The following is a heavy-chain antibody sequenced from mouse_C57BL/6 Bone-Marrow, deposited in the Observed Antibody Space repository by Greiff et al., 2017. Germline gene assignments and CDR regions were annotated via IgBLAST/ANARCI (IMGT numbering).Heavy chain of an antibody. Sequence: LVESGAELARPGASVKLSCKASGYTFTSYGISWVKQRTGQGLEWIGEIYPRSGNTYYNEKFKGKATLTADKSSSTAYMELRSLTSEDSAVYFCAIYYYGSREYFDVWGTGTTVTVSS. V-gene: IGHV1-81*01. D-gene: IGHD1-1*01. CDR3: AIYYYGSREYFDV. CDR1: GYTFTSYG. CDR2: IYPRSGNT. J-gene: IGHJ1*03.